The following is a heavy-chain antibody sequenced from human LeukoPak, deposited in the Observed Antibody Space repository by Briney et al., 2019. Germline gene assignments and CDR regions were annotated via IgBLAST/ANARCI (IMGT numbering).Heavy chain of an antibody. CDR3: AREWCSGGSCQSAFDI. D-gene: IGHD2-15*01. CDR2: IGSSGSNI. V-gene: IGHV3-48*03. CDR1: GFTFSSYE. Sequence: GGSLRLSCAASGFTFSSYEMNWVRQAPGKGLEWVSYIGSSGSNIYYADSVKGRFTISRDNAKNSLYLQMNSLRAEDTAVYYCAREWCSGGSCQSAFDIWGQGTMVTVSS. J-gene: IGHJ3*02.